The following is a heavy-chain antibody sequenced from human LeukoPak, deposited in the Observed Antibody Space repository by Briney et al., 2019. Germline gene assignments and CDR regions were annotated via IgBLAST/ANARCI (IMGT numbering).Heavy chain of an antibody. J-gene: IGHJ4*02. CDR1: GFSFSSYS. Sequence: GGSLRLSCAASGFSFSSYSMNWVRQAPGMGLEWVSSLYCSGSHIFYADSVKGRFTISRDNAKNSLYLQMNSLRAEDTAVYYCARETSGGRDYWGQGTLVTVSS. V-gene: IGHV3-21*01. CDR3: ARETSGGRDY. D-gene: IGHD3-10*01. CDR2: LYCSGSHI.